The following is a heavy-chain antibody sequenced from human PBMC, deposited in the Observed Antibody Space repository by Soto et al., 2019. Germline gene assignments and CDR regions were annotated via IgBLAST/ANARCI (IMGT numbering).Heavy chain of an antibody. Sequence: QITLKESGPTLVKPTRPLTLPSPSLGLSLSLVGGPVGWFRKPPGKALEWLALIYWDDDKRYNPTLKTRLTITKDTSKNQVVLTLTNMDPVDTATYYCAHYVSTSPAGWFDPWGQGILVTVSS. J-gene: IGHJ5*02. CDR1: GLSLSLVGGP. D-gene: IGHD3-10*02. CDR3: AHYVSTSPAGWFDP. V-gene: IGHV2-5*02. CDR2: IYWDDDK.